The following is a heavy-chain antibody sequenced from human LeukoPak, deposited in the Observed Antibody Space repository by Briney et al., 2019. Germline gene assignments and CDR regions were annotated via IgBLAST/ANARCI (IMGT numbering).Heavy chain of an antibody. J-gene: IGHJ3*02. CDR2: IIPIFGTA. D-gene: IGHD3-10*01. CDR1: GYTFTSYD. Sequence: SVKVSCKASGYTFTSYDINWVRQAPGQGLEWMGGIIPIFGTANYAQKFQGRVTITADESTSTAYMELSSLRSEDTAVYYCARGEVPADIWGQGTMVTVSS. V-gene: IGHV1-69*13. CDR3: ARGEVPADI.